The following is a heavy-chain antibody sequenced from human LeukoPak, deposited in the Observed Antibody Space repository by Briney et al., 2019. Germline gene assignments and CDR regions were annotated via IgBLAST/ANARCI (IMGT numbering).Heavy chain of an antibody. CDR2: ISSSGSYI. V-gene: IGHV3-21*01. CDR3: ARVYDFWSGYYDY. J-gene: IGHJ4*02. Sequence: GGSLRLSCAASGFTFSSYSMNWVRQAPGKGLEWVSSISSSGSYIYYADSVKGRFTISRDNAKNSLYLQMNSLRAEDTAVYYCARVYDFWSGYYDYWGQGTLVTVSS. CDR1: GFTFSSYS. D-gene: IGHD3-3*01.